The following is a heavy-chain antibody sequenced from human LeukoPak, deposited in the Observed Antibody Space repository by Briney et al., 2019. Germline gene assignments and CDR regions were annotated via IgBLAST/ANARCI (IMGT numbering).Heavy chain of an antibody. V-gene: IGHV4-59*08. CDR3: ARHMLGGYNIYYFDY. J-gene: IGHJ4*02. CDR2: IYSSGST. CDR1: GDSISSYY. Sequence: SETLSLTCTVSGDSISSYYWSWIRQPPGKGLEWIGYIYSSGSTKYNPSLKSRVTISVDTSKNQFSLKLSSVTAADTAVYYCARHMLGGYNIYYFDYWGQGTLVTVSS. D-gene: IGHD5-24*01.